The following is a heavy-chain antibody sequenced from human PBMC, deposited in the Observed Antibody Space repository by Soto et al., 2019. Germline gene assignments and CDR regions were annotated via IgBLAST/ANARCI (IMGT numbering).Heavy chain of an antibody. CDR1: GYSFTSYW. CDR3: ARQPVLHLAAAGNRNWFDP. Sequence: GESLKISCKVSGYSFTSYWIGWVRQMPGKGLEWMGIIYPGDSDTRYSPSFQGQVTISADKSISTAYLQWSSLKASDTAMYYCARQPVLHLAAAGNRNWFDPWGQGTLVTVSS. CDR2: IYPGDSDT. V-gene: IGHV5-51*01. J-gene: IGHJ5*02. D-gene: IGHD6-13*01.